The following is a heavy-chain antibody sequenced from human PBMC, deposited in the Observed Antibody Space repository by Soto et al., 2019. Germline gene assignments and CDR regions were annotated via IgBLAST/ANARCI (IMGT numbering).Heavy chain of an antibody. Sequence: EVQLVESGGGLVQPGGSLRLSCAASGFIXXSHWISWVRQAPGKGLEWVANVKDDGSEQQYADSVKGLFTIARDNAKNSVYLQMNSLGAEDTAVYYCARDGLGGFFDYWGQGIQVTISS. J-gene: IGHJ4*02. V-gene: IGHV3-7*05. CDR2: VKDDGSEQ. CDR1: GFIXXSHW. CDR3: ARDGLGGFFDY. D-gene: IGHD3-3*01.